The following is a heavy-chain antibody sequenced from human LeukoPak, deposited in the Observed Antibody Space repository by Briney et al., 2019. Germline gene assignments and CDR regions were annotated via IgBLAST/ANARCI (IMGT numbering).Heavy chain of an antibody. CDR1: GFSFDDCV. CDR3: AKDIRPYCSSTSCYTNWFDP. Sequence: VRSLRLSCAPSGFSFDDCVMHWVRPAPGRGVGWVSGISRNRGSIGYADSVKGQFTISRDNAKNSLYLQMNSLRTEDTALYDCAKDIRPYCSSTSCYTNWFDPWGQGTLVTVSS. CDR2: ISRNRGSI. D-gene: IGHD2-2*01. V-gene: IGHV3-9*01. J-gene: IGHJ5*02.